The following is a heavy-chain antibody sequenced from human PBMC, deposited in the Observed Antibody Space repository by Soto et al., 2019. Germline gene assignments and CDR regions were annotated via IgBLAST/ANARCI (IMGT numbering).Heavy chain of an antibody. J-gene: IGHJ4*02. Sequence: QVQLVQSGAEVKKPGASIKVSCKASGYPFGSYGINWVRQAPGQGLEWMGWISVNNGYTNYAQNLQGRGTLTADTSTTTAYLELRSLTSDDTAVYYCARENTATATPTFDSWGQGTLVTVSS. V-gene: IGHV1-18*01. D-gene: IGHD2-2*02. CDR2: ISVNNGYT. CDR3: ARENTATATPTFDS. CDR1: GYPFGSYG.